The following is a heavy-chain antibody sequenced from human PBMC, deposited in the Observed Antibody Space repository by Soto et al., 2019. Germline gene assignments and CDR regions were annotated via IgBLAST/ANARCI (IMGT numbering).Heavy chain of an antibody. J-gene: IGHJ6*02. Sequence: EVQVLESGGGLVQPGGSLRLSCAASGFTFSSYAMSWVRQAPGKGLEWVSAISGSGGSTYHADSVRGRFTISRDNSMNTLYLQMNSLRAEDTAVYYCAKDPSYGSGSYYYYYYGMDVWGQGTTVTVSS. CDR3: AKDPSYGSGSYYYYYYGMDV. CDR2: ISGSGGST. V-gene: IGHV3-23*01. D-gene: IGHD3-10*01. CDR1: GFTFSSYA.